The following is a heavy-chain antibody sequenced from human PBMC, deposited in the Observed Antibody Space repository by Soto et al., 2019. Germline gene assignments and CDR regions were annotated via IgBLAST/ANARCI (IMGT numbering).Heavy chain of an antibody. CDR2: IYYGGST. CDR3: ARGSTTYYYDSSGYRETHYYFDY. V-gene: IGHV4-31*03. J-gene: IGHJ4*02. D-gene: IGHD3-22*01. CDR1: GGSISSGGYY. Sequence: QVQLQESGPGLVKPSQTLPLTCTVSGGSISSGGYYWSWIRQHPGKGLEWIGYIYYGGSTYYNPSLKSRVTISVDTSKNQFSLKLSSVTAADTAVYYCARGSTTYYYDSSGYRETHYYFDYWGQGTLVTVSS.